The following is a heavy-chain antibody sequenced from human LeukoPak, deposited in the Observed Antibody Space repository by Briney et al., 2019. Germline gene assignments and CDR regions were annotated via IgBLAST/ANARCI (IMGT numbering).Heavy chain of an antibody. D-gene: IGHD5-12*01. V-gene: IGHV3-7*01. CDR3: ARDEIVATTKANYYYYMDV. J-gene: IGHJ6*03. Sequence: PGGSLRLSCAASGFTFSDYYMSWIRQAPGKGLEWVANIKQDGSEKYYVDSVKGRFTISRDNAKNSLYLQMNSLRAEDTAVYYCARDEIVATTKANYYYYMDVWGKGTTVTISS. CDR1: GFTFSDYY. CDR2: IKQDGSEK.